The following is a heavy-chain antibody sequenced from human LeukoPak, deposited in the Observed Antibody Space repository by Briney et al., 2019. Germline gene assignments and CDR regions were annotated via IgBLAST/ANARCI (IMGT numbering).Heavy chain of an antibody. D-gene: IGHD6-19*01. CDR1: GFTFSSYA. V-gene: IGHV3-23*01. J-gene: IGHJ5*02. Sequence: GGSLRLSCAASGFTFSSYAMSWVRQAPGKGLEWVSAISGSGGSTYYADSVKGRFTISRDNSKNTLYLQMNSLRAEDAAVYYCAKMYSSGVPGWFDPWGQGTLVTVSA. CDR3: AKMYSSGVPGWFDP. CDR2: ISGSGGST.